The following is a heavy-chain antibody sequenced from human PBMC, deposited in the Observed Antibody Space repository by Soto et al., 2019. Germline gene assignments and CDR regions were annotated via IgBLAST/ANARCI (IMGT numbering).Heavy chain of an antibody. V-gene: IGHV1-18*01. CDR1: GYTFTSYG. D-gene: IGHD6-13*01. Sequence: GASVKVSCKASGYTFTSYGISWVRQAPGQGLEWMGWISAYNGNTNYAQRLQGRVTMTTDTSTSTAYMELRSLRSDDTAVYYCAAVKQQLVTLGYYFDYWGQGTLVTVS. J-gene: IGHJ4*02. CDR2: ISAYNGNT. CDR3: AAVKQQLVTLGYYFDY.